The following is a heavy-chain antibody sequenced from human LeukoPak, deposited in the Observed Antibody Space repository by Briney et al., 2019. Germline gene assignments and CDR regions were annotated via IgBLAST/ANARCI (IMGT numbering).Heavy chain of an antibody. D-gene: IGHD4-17*01. CDR3: ARVGAYGDYVAFDI. Sequence: SETLSLTCTVSGGSISNYYWSWIRQPAGKGLEWIGRIYSSGSTYYNPSLKSRVTISVDRSKNQFSLKLSSVTAADTAVYYCARVGAYGDYVAFDIWGQGTMGTVSS. CDR1: GGSISNYY. CDR2: IYSSGST. J-gene: IGHJ3*02. V-gene: IGHV4-4*07.